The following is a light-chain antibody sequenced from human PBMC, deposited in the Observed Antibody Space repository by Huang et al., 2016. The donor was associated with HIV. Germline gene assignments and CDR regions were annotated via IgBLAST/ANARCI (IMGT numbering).Light chain of an antibody. J-gene: IGKJ5*01. CDR1: QSISTN. CDR2: GAS. CDR3: QQYNNWPKT. Sequence: EIVMTQSPATPSVSPGERATLSCRASQSISTNLAWYQQKPGQAPRLRIYGASTRATGIPARFIGGGSGTEFTLTISSLQSEDFAVYYCQQYNNWPKTFGQGTRLEI. V-gene: IGKV3-15*01.